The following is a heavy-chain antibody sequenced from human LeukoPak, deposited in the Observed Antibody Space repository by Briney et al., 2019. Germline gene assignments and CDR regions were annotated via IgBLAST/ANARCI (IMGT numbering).Heavy chain of an antibody. D-gene: IGHD4-11*01. CDR3: AKDAQRGFDYSNSLES. Sequence: GGSLRLSCVTSGFTFSHYAMHWVRQAPGKGLEWVAVIWNDGSDKYYGDSVKGRFTISRDNVKKTVYLQMNSLRVEETAVYYCAKDAQRGFDYSNSLESWGQGALVTVSS. V-gene: IGHV3-33*06. CDR2: IWNDGSDK. CDR1: GFTFSHYA. J-gene: IGHJ4*02.